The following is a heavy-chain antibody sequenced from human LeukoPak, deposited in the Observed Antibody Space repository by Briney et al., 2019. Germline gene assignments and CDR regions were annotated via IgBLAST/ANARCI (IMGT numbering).Heavy chain of an antibody. D-gene: IGHD3-10*01. CDR1: GGSISSSSYY. V-gene: IGHV4-39*01. J-gene: IGHJ6*03. CDR2: IYYSGST. CDR3: ARLDNGSGSYYNYYYYMDV. Sequence: SETLSLTCTVSGGSISSSSYYWGWIRQPPGKGLEWIGSIYYSGSTCYNPSLKSRVTISVDTSKNQFSLKLSSVTAADTAVYYCARLDNGSGSYYNYYYYMDVWGKGTTVTVSS.